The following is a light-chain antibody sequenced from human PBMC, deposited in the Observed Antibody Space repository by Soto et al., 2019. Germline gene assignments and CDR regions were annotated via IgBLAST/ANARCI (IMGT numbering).Light chain of an antibody. CDR2: EVN. Sequence: QSVLTQPPSASGSPGQSVTISCTGTSSDVGGYKYVSWYQQHPGKAPQLMIYEVNKRPSGVPDRFSGSKSGNTASLTVSGLQAEDEADSYCSSYAGGINLEVFGTGTKVTVL. CDR1: SSDVGGYKY. V-gene: IGLV2-8*01. J-gene: IGLJ1*01. CDR3: SSYAGGINLEV.